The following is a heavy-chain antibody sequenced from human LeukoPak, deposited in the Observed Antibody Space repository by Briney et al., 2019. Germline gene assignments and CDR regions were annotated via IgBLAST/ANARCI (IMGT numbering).Heavy chain of an antibody. D-gene: IGHD6-13*01. CDR3: ATKAAAYYFES. CDR2: IQYDGSDE. Sequence: GGSLRLSCAASGFTFSNYGMHGVRQAPGKGLEWVAFIQYDGSDENYADSVKGRFTISRDNSKNTLYLQMNSLRTEDTAVYYCATKAAAYYFESWGQGSLVTVSS. CDR1: GFTFSNYG. J-gene: IGHJ4*02. V-gene: IGHV3-30*02.